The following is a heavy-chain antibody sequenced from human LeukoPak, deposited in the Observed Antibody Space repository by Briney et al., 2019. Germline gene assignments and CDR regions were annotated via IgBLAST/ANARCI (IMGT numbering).Heavy chain of an antibody. Sequence: ASVKVSCKASGYTFTGYYMHWVRQAPGQGVEWMGWINANSGGTDYAQKFQDRVTMIRDTSISTAYMELSRLTSDDTAVYYCARDGHGGNSCDLWGQETLVTVSS. CDR1: GYTFTGYY. D-gene: IGHD4-23*01. J-gene: IGHJ4*02. CDR2: INANSGGT. CDR3: ARDGHGGNSCDL. V-gene: IGHV1-2*02.